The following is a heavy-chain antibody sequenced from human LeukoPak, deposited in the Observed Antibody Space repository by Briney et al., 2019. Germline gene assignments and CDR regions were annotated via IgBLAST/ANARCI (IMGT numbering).Heavy chain of an antibody. CDR3: TREYSSGWPFDF. CDR2: IRSKADTYAT. CDR1: GFTFSAPA. Sequence: GGSLRLSCAASGFTFSAPAVHWVRGASGKGLEWVGRIRSKADTYATSYAASVIGRFTISRDDSKNTAFLQLNSLETEDTAMYYCTREYSSGWPFDFWGQGTLVTVSS. D-gene: IGHD6-19*01. V-gene: IGHV3-73*01. J-gene: IGHJ4*02.